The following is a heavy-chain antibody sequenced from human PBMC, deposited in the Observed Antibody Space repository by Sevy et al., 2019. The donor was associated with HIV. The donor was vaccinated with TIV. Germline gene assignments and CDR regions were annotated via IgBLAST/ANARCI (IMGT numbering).Heavy chain of an antibody. CDR3: ARGGQWQVLNGPDFDY. CDR2: INPNSGDT. D-gene: IGHD6-19*01. Sequence: ASVKVSCKASGYSFTVYYMRWVRQAPGQGLEWMGRINPNSGDTNFAQKFQGWVTLTRDTSISTAYMELSRLKSDDTAVYYCARGGQWQVLNGPDFDYWGQGTPVTVSS. J-gene: IGHJ4*02. V-gene: IGHV1-2*04. CDR1: GYSFTVYY.